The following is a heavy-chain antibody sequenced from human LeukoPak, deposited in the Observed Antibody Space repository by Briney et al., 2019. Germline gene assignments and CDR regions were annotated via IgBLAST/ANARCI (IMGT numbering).Heavy chain of an antibody. CDR1: GGSFSGYY. CDR2: INHSGST. D-gene: IGHD2-2*01. J-gene: IGHJ3*02. V-gene: IGHV4-34*01. CDR3: ARENMSSTSSYDAFDI. Sequence: SETLSLTCAVYGGSFSGYYWSWIRQPPGKGLEWIGEINHSGSTNYNPSLKSRVTISVDTSKNQFSLKLSSVTAADTAVYHCARENMSSTSSYDAFDIWGQGTMVTVSS.